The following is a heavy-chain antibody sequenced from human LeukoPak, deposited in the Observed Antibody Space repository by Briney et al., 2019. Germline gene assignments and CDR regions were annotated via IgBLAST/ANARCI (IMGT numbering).Heavy chain of an antibody. Sequence: GASVKASCKASGYTFTSYYIHWVRQAPGQGLEWMGIINPNGGSTSYAQKFQGRVTIIRDTSTSTVYMELSSLRSEDTAVYFCGRGSYSSSWYVPVDYWGQGTLDTVSS. CDR2: INPNGGST. J-gene: IGHJ4*02. CDR3: GRGSYSSSWYVPVDY. D-gene: IGHD6-13*01. CDR1: GYTFTSYY. V-gene: IGHV1-46*01.